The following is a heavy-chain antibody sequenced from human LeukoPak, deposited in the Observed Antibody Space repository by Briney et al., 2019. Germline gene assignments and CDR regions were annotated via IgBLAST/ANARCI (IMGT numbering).Heavy chain of an antibody. CDR2: ISSRGSTI. V-gene: IGHV3-48*03. CDR3: ASRFDY. J-gene: IGHJ4*02. CDR1: GFTFSSYE. Sequence: GGSLRLSCAASGFTFSSYERNWGREAPGRGLGWVSYISSRGSTIYYADSVKGRFTISRDNAKNSLYLKMNSLRAADTAVSYCASRFDYWGPGTLVTVSS.